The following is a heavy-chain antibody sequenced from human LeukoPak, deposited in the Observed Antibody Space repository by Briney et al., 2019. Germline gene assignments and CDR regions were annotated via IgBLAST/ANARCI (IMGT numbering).Heavy chain of an antibody. J-gene: IGHJ3*02. Sequence: PGGSLRLSCAASGFTVSSNYMNWVRQVPGKGLEWVSIIYSGGSTFYADSVKGRLTISRDNSKNTLHLQMNSLRAEDTAVYYCARSNDAFDIWGQGTMVTVSS. CDR2: IYSGGST. V-gene: IGHV3-53*01. D-gene: IGHD5/OR15-5a*01. CDR3: ARSNDAFDI. CDR1: GFTVSSNY.